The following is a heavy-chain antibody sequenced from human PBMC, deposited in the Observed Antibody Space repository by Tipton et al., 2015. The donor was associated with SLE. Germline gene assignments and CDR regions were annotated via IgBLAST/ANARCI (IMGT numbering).Heavy chain of an antibody. Sequence: TLSLTCTVSGGSISSHYWSWIRQPPGKGLEWIGCIYYSGSTNYNPSLKSRVTISVDTSKNQFSLKLSSVTAADTAVYYCARDPLYGHYGMDVWGQGP. J-gene: IGHJ6*02. CDR2: IYYSGST. V-gene: IGHV4-59*11. CDR1: GGSISSHY. D-gene: IGHD2/OR15-2a*01. CDR3: ARDPLYGHYGMDV.